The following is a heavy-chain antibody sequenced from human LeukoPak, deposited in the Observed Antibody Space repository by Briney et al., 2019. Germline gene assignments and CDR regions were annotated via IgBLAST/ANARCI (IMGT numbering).Heavy chain of an antibody. CDR3: AKFHGYSSGWLPSNLDYYYYMDV. Sequence: PGGSLRLSCAASGFTFSSYAMSWVRQAPGKGLEWVSAISGSGGSTYYADSVKGRFTISRDNSKNTLYLQMNSLRAEDTAAYYCAKFHGYSSGWLPSNLDYYYYMDVWGKGTTVTVSS. CDR2: ISGSGGST. CDR1: GFTFSSYA. D-gene: IGHD6-19*01. J-gene: IGHJ6*03. V-gene: IGHV3-23*01.